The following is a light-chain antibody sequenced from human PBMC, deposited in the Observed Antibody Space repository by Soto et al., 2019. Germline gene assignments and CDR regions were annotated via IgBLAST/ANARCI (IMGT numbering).Light chain of an antibody. J-gene: IGLJ3*02. V-gene: IGLV1-47*01. CDR2: RST. CDR1: SSNIGTNY. CDR3: AAWDDSLSGWL. Sequence: QSVLTQPPSASETPGQRVTISCSGSSSNIGTNYVYWYQQLPGTAPKLLIYRSTQRPSGVPDRSSGSKSGTSASLAISGLRSEDEADYYCAAWDDSLSGWLFGGGTKLTVL.